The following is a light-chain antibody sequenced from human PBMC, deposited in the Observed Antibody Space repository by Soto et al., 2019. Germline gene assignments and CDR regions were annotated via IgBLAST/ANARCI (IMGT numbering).Light chain of an antibody. CDR1: NSNIGSYS. CDR2: SDD. CDR3: GAWDDSLNGPV. V-gene: IGLV1-44*01. Sequence: QSVLTQPPSASGTPGQRVTISCSGSNSNIGSYSVNWYRHLPGTAPKLLVFSDDQRPSGVPDRFSGSKSGPSASLAISGLQSEAEADYYCGAWDDSLNGPVFGGGTKLTVL. J-gene: IGLJ2*01.